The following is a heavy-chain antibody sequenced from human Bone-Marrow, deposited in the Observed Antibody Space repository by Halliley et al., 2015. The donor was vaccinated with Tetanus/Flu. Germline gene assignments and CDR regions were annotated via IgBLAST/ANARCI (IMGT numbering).Heavy chain of an antibody. CDR2: RGTP. J-gene: IGHJ5*02. Sequence: RGTPNYFPSLKSRVPIAIDTSKNQFFLRLTSVTAADTAMYYCARGIWQYSSNWFFNRFDPWGQGTLVTVSS. V-gene: IGHV4-34*01. D-gene: IGHD2-2*01. CDR3: ARGIWQYSSNWFFNRFDP.